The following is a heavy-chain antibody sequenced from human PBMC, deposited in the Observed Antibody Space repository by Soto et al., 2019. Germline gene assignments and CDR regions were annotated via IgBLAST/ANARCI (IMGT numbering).Heavy chain of an antibody. CDR1: GFTFSSYW. CDR2: IKQDGSEK. Sequence: GGSLRLSCAASGFTFSSYWMSWVRQAPGKGLEWVANIKQDGSEKYYVDSVKGRFTISRDNAKNSLYLQMNSLRAEDTAVYYCARDTNFWSGYYPGGYYYYMDVWGKGTTVTVSS. D-gene: IGHD3-3*01. J-gene: IGHJ6*03. CDR3: ARDTNFWSGYYPGGYYYYMDV. V-gene: IGHV3-7*01.